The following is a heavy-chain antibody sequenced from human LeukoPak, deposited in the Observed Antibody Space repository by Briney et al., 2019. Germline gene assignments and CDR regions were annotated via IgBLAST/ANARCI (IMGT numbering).Heavy chain of an antibody. Sequence: SETLSLTCAVYGGSFSGSYWSWIRQPPGKGLEWIGSIYYSGSTYYNPSLKSRVTISVDTSKNQFSLKLSSVTAADTAVYYCASEGDYSSSENDYWGQGTLVTVSS. J-gene: IGHJ4*02. D-gene: IGHD6-6*01. CDR1: GGSFSGSY. CDR3: ASEGDYSSSENDY. V-gene: IGHV4-34*01. CDR2: IYYSGST.